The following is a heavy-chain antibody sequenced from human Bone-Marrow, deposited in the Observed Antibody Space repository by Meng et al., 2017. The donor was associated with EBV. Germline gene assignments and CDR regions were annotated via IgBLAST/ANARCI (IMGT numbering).Heavy chain of an antibody. J-gene: IGHJ4*02. V-gene: IGHV3-74*01. CDR3: SRDLVGSDDY. CDR1: RFTFSNYW. D-gene: IGHD2-8*02. CDR2: LNEDGATT. Sequence: VVTGGCFVQPGGSMGLSCAASRFTFSNYWKPSVRRAPGKGLMWVLCLNEDGATTTYADSVNGRFTISRENAKNTLYLHMSSLRADDTAVYYCSRDLVGSDDYWGQGTLVTVSS.